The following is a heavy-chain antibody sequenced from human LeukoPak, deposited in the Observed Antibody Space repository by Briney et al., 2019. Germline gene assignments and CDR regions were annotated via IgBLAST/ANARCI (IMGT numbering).Heavy chain of an antibody. D-gene: IGHD6-19*01. V-gene: IGHV3-21*01. CDR3: AKEGSSGWYSGYMDV. J-gene: IGHJ6*03. Sequence: GGSLRLSCAASGFTSGFTFSSYAMNWVRQAPGKGLEWVSSINSRSSSIYYADSVKGRFTISRDNSKNTLYLQMNSLRAEDTAVYYCAKEGSSGWYSGYMDVWGKGTTVTISS. CDR1: GFTFSSYA. CDR2: INSRSSSI.